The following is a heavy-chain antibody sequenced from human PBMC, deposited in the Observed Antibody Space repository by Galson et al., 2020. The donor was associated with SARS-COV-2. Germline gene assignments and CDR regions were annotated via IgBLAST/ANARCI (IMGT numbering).Heavy chain of an antibody. D-gene: IGHD6-19*01. V-gene: IGHV4-59*08. CDR2: MYYSGNT. Sequence: SETLSLTCTVSGGSTTSHYWSWIRQPPGKGLEWIGYMYYSGNTNYNPSLKSRVTISVDTSKNQFSLKLSSVTAADTAVYYCARRARGGWYDYWGQGTHVTVSS. CDR3: ARRARGGWYDY. CDR1: GGSTTSHY. J-gene: IGHJ4*02.